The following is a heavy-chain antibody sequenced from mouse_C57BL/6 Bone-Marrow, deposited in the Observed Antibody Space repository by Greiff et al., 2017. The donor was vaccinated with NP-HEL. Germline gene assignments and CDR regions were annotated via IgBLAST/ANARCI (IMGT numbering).Heavy chain of an antibody. Sequence: VKLMESGPGLVQPSQSLSITCTVSGFSLTSYGVHWVRQSPGKGLEWLGVIWSGGSTDYNAAFISRLSISKDNSKSQVFFKMNSLQADDTAIYYCARWGGAYWGQGTLVTVSA. CDR3: ARWGGAY. V-gene: IGHV2-2*01. J-gene: IGHJ3*01. CDR2: IWSGGST. CDR1: GFSLTSYG.